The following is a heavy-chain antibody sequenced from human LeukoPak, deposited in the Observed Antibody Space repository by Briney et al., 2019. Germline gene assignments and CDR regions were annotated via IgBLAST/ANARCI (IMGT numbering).Heavy chain of an antibody. V-gene: IGHV4-39*02. Sequence: PSETLSLTCTVSGGSISSGDYYWGWIRQPPGKGLEWIGSIYYSGSTYYNPSLKSRVTISVDTSKNQFSLKLSSVTAADTAVYYCARDPTRGSYYYYYYYGMDVWGQGTTVTVSS. CDR3: ARDPTRGSYYYYYYYGMDV. J-gene: IGHJ6*02. CDR1: GGSISSGDYY. D-gene: IGHD1-26*01. CDR2: IYYSGST.